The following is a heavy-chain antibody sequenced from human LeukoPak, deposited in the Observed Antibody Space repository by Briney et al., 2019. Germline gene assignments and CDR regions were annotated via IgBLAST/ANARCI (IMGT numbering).Heavy chain of an antibody. V-gene: IGHV1-69*13. CDR2: IIPIFGTA. Sequence: SVKVSCKASGGTFSSYAISWVRQAPGQGLEWMGGIIPIFGTANYAQKFQGRVAITADESTSTAYMELSSLRSEDTAVYYCARVQLVMGSYWYFDLWGRGTLVTVSS. D-gene: IGHD6-13*01. CDR3: ARVQLVMGSYWYFDL. J-gene: IGHJ2*01. CDR1: GGTFSSYA.